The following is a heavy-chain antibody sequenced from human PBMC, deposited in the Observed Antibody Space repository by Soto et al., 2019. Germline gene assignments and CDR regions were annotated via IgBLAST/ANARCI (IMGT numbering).Heavy chain of an antibody. CDR1: GFTFSSYW. CDR2: IKQDGSEK. CDR3: ARDRHGSGSYSPYYYGMDV. J-gene: IGHJ6*02. D-gene: IGHD3-10*01. Sequence: GGSLRLSCAASGFTFSSYWMSWVRQAPGKGLEWVANIKQDGSEKYYVDSVKGRSTISRDNAKNSLYLQMNSLRTEDTAVYYCARDRHGSGSYSPYYYGMDVWGQGTTVTVSS. V-gene: IGHV3-7*01.